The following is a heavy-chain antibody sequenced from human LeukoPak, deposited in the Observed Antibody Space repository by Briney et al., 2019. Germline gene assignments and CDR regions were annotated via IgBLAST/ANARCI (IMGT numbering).Heavy chain of an antibody. D-gene: IGHD3-10*01. Sequence: ASVKVSFKASGYTFTDYYMHWLRQAPGQGLEWMGWINPNSGGTNHAQKFQGRVTMTRDTSISTAYMELSRLRSDDTAVYYCARDRPLDADDYYGLYYFDYWGQGTLVTVSS. CDR2: INPNSGGT. J-gene: IGHJ4*02. CDR1: GYTFTDYY. CDR3: ARDRPLDADDYYGLYYFDY. V-gene: IGHV1-2*02.